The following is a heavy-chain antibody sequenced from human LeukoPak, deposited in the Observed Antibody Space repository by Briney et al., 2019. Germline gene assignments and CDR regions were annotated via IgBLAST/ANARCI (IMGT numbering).Heavy chain of an antibody. J-gene: IGHJ5*02. CDR2: INHSGST. Sequence: SETLSLTCAVYGGSFSGYYWSWIRQPPGKGLEWIGEINHSGSTNYNPSLKSRVTISVDTSKNQFSLKLSSVTAADTAVYYCARAPHIGSGWYVWFDPWGQGTLVTVSS. V-gene: IGHV4-34*01. CDR3: ARAPHIGSGWYVWFDP. CDR1: GGSFSGYY. D-gene: IGHD6-19*01.